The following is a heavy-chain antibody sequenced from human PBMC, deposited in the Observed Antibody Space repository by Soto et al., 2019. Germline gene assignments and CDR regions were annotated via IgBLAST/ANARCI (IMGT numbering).Heavy chain of an antibody. D-gene: IGHD1-26*01. CDR1: GFTFSSYW. J-gene: IGHJ4*02. CDR2: INSDGSST. V-gene: IGHV3-74*01. CDR3: ARDPGAWELPIDY. Sequence: EVQLVESGGGLVQPGGSLRLSCAASGFTFSSYWMHWVRQAPGKGLVWVARINSDGSSTSYADSVKGRFPISRDNAKNTLYLQMNSLRAEDTAVYYCARDPGAWELPIDYWGQGTLVTVSS.